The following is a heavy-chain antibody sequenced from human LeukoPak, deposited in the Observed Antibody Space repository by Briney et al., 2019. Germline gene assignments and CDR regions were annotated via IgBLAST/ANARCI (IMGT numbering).Heavy chain of an antibody. CDR1: GGSISSISNY. CDR2: IYYRGIT. Sequence: SETLSLTCTISGGSISSISNYWGWIRQPPGKGLEWIGSIYYRGITYHNPSLKSRVNISIDTSKNQFSLKLSSVTAADTAVYSCARRTGSSASAFDIWGQGTTVTVSS. V-gene: IGHV4-39*01. CDR3: ARRTGSSASAFDI. J-gene: IGHJ3*02. D-gene: IGHD2-15*01.